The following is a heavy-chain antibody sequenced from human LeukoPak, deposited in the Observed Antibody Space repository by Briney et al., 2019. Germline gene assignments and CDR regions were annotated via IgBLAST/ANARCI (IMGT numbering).Heavy chain of an antibody. CDR1: GLTFNNYA. V-gene: IGHV3-23*01. J-gene: IGHJ4*02. D-gene: IGHD3-22*01. CDR2: IRSSGANT. Sequence: GGSLRLSCAASGLTFNNYAMTWVRQAPGKGLEWVSSIRSSGANTYYADSVKGRFTISRDNSKNTLYLQMNSLRAEDTAVYYCARAGYYDSSGYYYSTVFDYWGQGTLVTVSS. CDR3: ARAGYYDSSGYYYSTVFDY.